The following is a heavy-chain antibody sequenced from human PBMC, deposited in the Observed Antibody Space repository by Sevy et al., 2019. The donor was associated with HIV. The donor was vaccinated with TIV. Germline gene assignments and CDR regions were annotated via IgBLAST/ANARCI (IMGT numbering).Heavy chain of an antibody. CDR3: ANSRGRYEGSSWLYYYYLMDV. Sequence: GGSLRLSCAAAGFSFSRYGMHWARQAPGKGLEWVAVISNDGSDKEYADSVKGRFIVSRDNSKDTVYLQMNSLRPDDTAVYYCANSRGRYEGSSWLYYYYLMDVWGQGTTVIVSS. V-gene: IGHV3-30*18. CDR1: GFSFSRYG. CDR2: ISNDGSDK. J-gene: IGHJ6*02. D-gene: IGHD6-13*01.